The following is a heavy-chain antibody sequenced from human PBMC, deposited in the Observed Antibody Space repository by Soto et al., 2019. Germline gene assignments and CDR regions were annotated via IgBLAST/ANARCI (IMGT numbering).Heavy chain of an antibody. CDR3: AASIFYYGMDV. CDR2: IYPGYSDT. V-gene: IGHV5-51*01. CDR1: GYTFTNYW. J-gene: IGHJ6*02. Sequence: GESLKISCKGSGYTFTNYWIGWVRQMPGKGLEWMGIIYPGYSDTKYNPSFQGQVTISADKSITTTYLQWSSLKASDTAIYYCAASIFYYGMDVWGQGTTVTVSS.